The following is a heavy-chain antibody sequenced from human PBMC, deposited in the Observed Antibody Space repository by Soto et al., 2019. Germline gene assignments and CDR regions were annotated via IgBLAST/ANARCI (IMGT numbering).Heavy chain of an antibody. CDR3: VKDWQLSP. CDR2: ISGHNGNT. Sequence: QVQLVQSGDEVKKTGASVKVSCRASGYTLTNYGISWVRQAPGHGLFWMGWISGHNGNTLYAQNVQGRLTLTIDTPAKTAYMELIGLNIDDTAIYYCVKDWQLSPWGQGTMVTVSS. CDR1: GYTLTNYG. J-gene: IGHJ5*02. D-gene: IGHD1-1*01. V-gene: IGHV1-18*01.